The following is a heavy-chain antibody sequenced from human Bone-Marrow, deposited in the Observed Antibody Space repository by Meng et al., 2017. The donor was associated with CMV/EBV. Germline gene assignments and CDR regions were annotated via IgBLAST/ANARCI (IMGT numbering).Heavy chain of an antibody. CDR1: GGSISSYY. CDR2: IYYSGST. CDR3: ASHSGGFWSGSRPGRYYFDY. J-gene: IGHJ4*02. D-gene: IGHD3-3*01. Sequence: ESLKISCTVSGGSISSYYWSWIRQPPGKGLEWIGYIYYSGSTNYNPSLKSRVTISVDTSKNQFSLKLSSVTAADTAVYYCASHSGGFWSGSRPGRYYFDYWGQGTLVTVSS. V-gene: IGHV4-59*01.